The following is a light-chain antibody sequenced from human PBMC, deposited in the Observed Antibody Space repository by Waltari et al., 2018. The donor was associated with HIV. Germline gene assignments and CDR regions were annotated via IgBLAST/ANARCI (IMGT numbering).Light chain of an antibody. V-gene: IGKV3-15*01. CDR2: SVP. CDR3: QQYEKWPPLT. CDR1: QSVGNS. Sequence: EIVMTQSPVTLSASLGERVTLSCRASQSVGNSLAWYQQRPGQAPGVIIYSVPTRAAGVPARFSGSGSGTDFTLTISSLQSEDYAVYFCQQYEKWPPLTFGGGTKV. J-gene: IGKJ4*01.